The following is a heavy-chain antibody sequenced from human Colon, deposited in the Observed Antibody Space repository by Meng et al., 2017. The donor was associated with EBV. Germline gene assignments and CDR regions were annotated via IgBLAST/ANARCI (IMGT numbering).Heavy chain of an antibody. V-gene: IGHV4-34*01. Sequence: QVQLQQWGAGLLKPSETLSLTCAVYGGSFSGYYWTWIRQAPGKGLEWIGEIYHSGSTNYNPSLKSRVTISVDKSKNQFSLNLSSVTAADTAVYYCARVGQWLPIDYWGQGTLGTVSS. J-gene: IGHJ4*02. CDR2: IYHSGST. CDR1: GGSFSGYY. CDR3: ARVGQWLPIDY. D-gene: IGHD6-19*01.